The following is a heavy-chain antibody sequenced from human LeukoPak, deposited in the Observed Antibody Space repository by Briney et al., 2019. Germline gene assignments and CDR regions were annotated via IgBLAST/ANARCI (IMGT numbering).Heavy chain of an antibody. CDR2: MNPNSGNT. CDR3: ARAIISVSSSSWNDY. V-gene: IGHV1-8*03. J-gene: IGHJ4*02. D-gene: IGHD6-13*01. Sequence: GASVKVSCEASGYTFTSYDTNWVRQATGQGLEWMGWMNPNSGNTGYAQKFQGRVTITRNTSISTAYMELSSLRSEDTAVYYCARAIISVSSSSWNDYWGQGTLVTVSS. CDR1: GYTFTSYD.